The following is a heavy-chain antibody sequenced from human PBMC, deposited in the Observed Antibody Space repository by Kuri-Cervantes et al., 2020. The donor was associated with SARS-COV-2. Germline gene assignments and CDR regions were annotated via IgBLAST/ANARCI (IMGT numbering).Heavy chain of an antibody. D-gene: IGHD2-2*01. V-gene: IGHV3-21*01. Sequence: GESLKISCAASGFTFSSYAMNWVRQSPGKGLEWVASITIDSRYIYYAGSVKGRFTISRDNAKNSLYLEMNSLRAEDTAVYYCARDGGYCTLTTCYSYWYFDLWGRGTLVTVSS. CDR2: ITIDSRYI. J-gene: IGHJ2*01. CDR1: GFTFSSYA. CDR3: ARDGGYCTLTTCYSYWYFDL.